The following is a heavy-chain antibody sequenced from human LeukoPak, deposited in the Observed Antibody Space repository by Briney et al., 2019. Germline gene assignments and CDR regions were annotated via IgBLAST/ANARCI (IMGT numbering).Heavy chain of an antibody. CDR1: GFTFSSYA. V-gene: IGHV3-23*01. J-gene: IGHJ4*02. Sequence: GGSLGLSCAASGFTFSSYAMSWVRQAPGKGLEWVSAISGSGGSTYYADSVKGRFTISRDNSKNTLYLQMNSLRAEDTAVYYCAKDVGYSGYDYYFDYWGQGTLVTVSS. CDR2: ISGSGGST. CDR3: AKDVGYSGYDYYFDY. D-gene: IGHD5-12*01.